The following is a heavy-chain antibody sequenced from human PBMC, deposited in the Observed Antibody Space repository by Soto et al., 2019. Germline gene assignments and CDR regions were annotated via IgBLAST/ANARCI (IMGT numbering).Heavy chain of an antibody. CDR2: IKQDGSED. CDR3: ARDPGRRFDY. V-gene: IGHV3-7*03. D-gene: IGHD1-1*01. CDR1: GFTFLSYW. J-gene: IGHJ4*02. Sequence: PGGSLSRSCSTSGFTFLSYWMTWVRQAPGKGLEWVASIKQDGSEDHYVDSVKGRFTISRDNAENSLYLQMNSLKVDDTAVYYCARDPGRRFDYWGPGTLVTVSS.